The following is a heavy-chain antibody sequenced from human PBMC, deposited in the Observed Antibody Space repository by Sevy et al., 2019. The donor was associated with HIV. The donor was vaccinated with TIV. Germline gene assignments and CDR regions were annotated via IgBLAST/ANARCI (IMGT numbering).Heavy chain of an antibody. D-gene: IGHD2-2*01. CDR2: ITKSGISV. Sequence: GESLKISCAASGFLFSSYEMNWVRQAPGKGLEWVSYITKSGISVYYSDSVRGRFTTFGDNAKNFLFLQMNSLRAEDTAVYYCARDLPPSASTVPHFDYWGQGTLVTVSS. J-gene: IGHJ4*02. CDR1: GFLFSSYE. CDR3: ARDLPPSASTVPHFDY. V-gene: IGHV3-48*03.